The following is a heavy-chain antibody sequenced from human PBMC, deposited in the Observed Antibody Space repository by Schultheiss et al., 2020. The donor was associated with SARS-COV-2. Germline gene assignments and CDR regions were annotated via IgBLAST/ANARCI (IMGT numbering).Heavy chain of an antibody. V-gene: IGHV1-2*02. CDR2: INPNSGNT. CDR1: GYTFTGYY. CDR3: ARGVADIVVVPAAVDAFDI. D-gene: IGHD2-2*01. J-gene: IGHJ3*02. Sequence: ASVKVSCKASGYTFTGYYMHWVRQAPGQGLEWMGWINPNSGNTNYAQKFQGRVTITADESTSTAYMELSRLRSDDTAVYYCARGVADIVVVPAAVDAFDIWGQGTMVTVSS.